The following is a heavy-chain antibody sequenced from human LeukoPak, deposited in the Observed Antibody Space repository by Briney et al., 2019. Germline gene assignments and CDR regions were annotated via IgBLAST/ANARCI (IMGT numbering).Heavy chain of an antibody. V-gene: IGHV4-30-2*01. CDR3: ARHPPSSIASYDY. Sequence: SQTLSLTCTVSGGSISSGGYYWSWIRQPPEKGLEWIGYIYHSGSTYYNPSLKSRVTISVDTSKNQFSLKLSSVTAADTAVYYCARHPPSSIASYDYWGQGTLVTVSS. CDR1: GGSISSGGYY. J-gene: IGHJ4*02. CDR2: IYHSGST. D-gene: IGHD6-6*01.